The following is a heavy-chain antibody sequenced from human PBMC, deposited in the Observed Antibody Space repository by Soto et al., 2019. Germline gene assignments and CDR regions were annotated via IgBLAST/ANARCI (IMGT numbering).Heavy chain of an antibody. CDR1: GFPFSIFA. J-gene: IGHJ4*02. Sequence: GGSLRLSCAASGFPFSIFAMVWVRQAPGKGLEWVSSISGRGERTNYADSAKGRFTISRDNSKDTLFLQMNSLRAEDTAVYYCAKNHWTTEVTELLLHFDYWGQGTLVTVSS. CDR2: ISGRGERT. V-gene: IGHV3-23*01. D-gene: IGHD1-1*01. CDR3: AKNHWTTEVTELLLHFDY.